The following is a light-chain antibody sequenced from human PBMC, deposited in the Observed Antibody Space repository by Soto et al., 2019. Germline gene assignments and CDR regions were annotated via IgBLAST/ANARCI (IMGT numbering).Light chain of an antibody. CDR3: QQSYSTPPYT. J-gene: IGKJ2*01. CDR2: AAS. Sequence: DIQLTQSPSSLSASVGDRVTITCRASHSITRFLNWYQQKPGKAPKLVIYAASSLQSGVPSRFSGSGLGTDFTLAISSLQPEDFATYYCQQSYSTPPYTFGQGTKVDIK. CDR1: HSITRF. V-gene: IGKV1-39*01.